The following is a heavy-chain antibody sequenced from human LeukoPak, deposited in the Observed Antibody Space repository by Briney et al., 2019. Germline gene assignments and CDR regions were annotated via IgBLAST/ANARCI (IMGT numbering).Heavy chain of an antibody. CDR1: GFTFSSYS. Sequence: GGSLRLSCAASGFTFSSYSMNWVRQAPGKGLEWVSYISSSSSTIYYADSVKGRFTISRDNAKNSLYLQMNSLRAEDTAVYYCAREYYYDSIGHPEDAFDIWGQGTMVTVSS. J-gene: IGHJ3*02. CDR2: ISSSSSTI. V-gene: IGHV3-48*01. CDR3: AREYYYDSIGHPEDAFDI. D-gene: IGHD3-22*01.